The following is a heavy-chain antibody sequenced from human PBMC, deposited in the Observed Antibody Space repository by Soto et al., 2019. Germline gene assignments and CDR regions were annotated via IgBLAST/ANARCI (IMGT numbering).Heavy chain of an antibody. J-gene: IGHJ5*02. CDR3: ARERRKRVSGYYNWFDP. D-gene: IGHD3-22*01. CDR1: GGSISSGGYY. Sequence: SETLSLTCTVSGGSISSGGYYWSWMRQHPGKGLEWIGYIYYSGSTYYNPSLKSRVTISVDTSKNQFSLKLSSVTAADTAVYYCARERRKRVSGYYNWFDPWGQGTLVTVSS. CDR2: IYYSGST. V-gene: IGHV4-31*03.